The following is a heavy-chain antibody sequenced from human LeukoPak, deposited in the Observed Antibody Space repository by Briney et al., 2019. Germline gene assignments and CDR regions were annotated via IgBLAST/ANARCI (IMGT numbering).Heavy chain of an antibody. CDR3: ARIITRDILTGYYWDDY. D-gene: IGHD3-9*01. Sequence: GASVKVSCKASGYTFTGYYMHWVRQAPGQGLEWMGWINPNSGGTNYAQKFQGRVTMTRDTSISTAYMELSRLRSDDTAVYYCARIITRDILTGYYWDDYWGQGTLVTVSS. V-gene: IGHV1-2*02. J-gene: IGHJ4*02. CDR1: GYTFTGYY. CDR2: INPNSGGT.